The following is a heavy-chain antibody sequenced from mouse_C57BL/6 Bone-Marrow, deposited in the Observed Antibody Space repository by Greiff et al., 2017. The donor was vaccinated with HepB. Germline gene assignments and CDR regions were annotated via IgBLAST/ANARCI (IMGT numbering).Heavy chain of an antibody. CDR1: GYTFTSYW. V-gene: IGHV1-69*01. CDR2: IDPSDSYT. CDR3: ARNFHPYYPFAD. Sequence: QVQLQQPGAELVMPGASVKLSCKASGYTFTSYWMHWVKQRPGQGLEWIGEIDPSDSYTNYNQKFKGKSTLTVDKSSSTAYMQLSSLTSEDSAVYYCARNFHPYYPFADWGQGTLVTVSA. J-gene: IGHJ3*01. D-gene: IGHD1-1*02.